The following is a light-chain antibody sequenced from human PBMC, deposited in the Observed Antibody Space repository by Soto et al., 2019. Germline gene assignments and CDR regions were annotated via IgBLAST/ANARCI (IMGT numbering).Light chain of an antibody. CDR1: SSDVGAYDS. CDR2: KGT. CDR3: CSSAPESTYV. J-gene: IGLJ1*01. Sequence: QSALAQPASVSGSPGQSITISCTGTSSDVGAYDSVSWYQQHPHKAPQVIIYKGTRRPSGVSNRFSGSTSGNAASLTISGLQDDDEADYFCCSSAPESTYVFGTGTKLTVL. V-gene: IGLV2-23*01.